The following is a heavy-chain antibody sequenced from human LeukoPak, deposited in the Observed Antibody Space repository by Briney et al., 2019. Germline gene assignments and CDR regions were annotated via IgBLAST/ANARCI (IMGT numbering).Heavy chain of an antibody. CDR2: ISSSHTYI. Sequence: EPGGSVRLSCAASGFTFSDYSMRWGRQAPGKGLEWVSSISSSHTYISYAESVKGRFTITRDNSKSTLYLQMNSLRAEDTAVYYCAKDRVYYDTNCSGGSCYHEYWGQGTLVTVSS. CDR3: AKDRVYYDTNCSGGSCYHEY. J-gene: IGHJ4*02. CDR1: GFTFSDYS. V-gene: IGHV3-21*04. D-gene: IGHD2-15*01.